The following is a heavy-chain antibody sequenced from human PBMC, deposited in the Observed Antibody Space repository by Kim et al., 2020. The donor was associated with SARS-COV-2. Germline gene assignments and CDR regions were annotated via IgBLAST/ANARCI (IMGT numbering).Heavy chain of an antibody. CDR3: AKSETYYYGSGSPKYGMDV. CDR1: GFTFSSYA. CDR2: ISGSGGST. J-gene: IGHJ6*02. Sequence: GGSLRLSCAASGFTFSSYAMSWVRQAPGKGLEWVSAISGSGGSTYYADSVKGRFTISRDNSKNTLYLQMNSLRAEDTAVYYCAKSETYYYGSGSPKYGMDVWGQGTTVTVSS. D-gene: IGHD3-10*01. V-gene: IGHV3-23*01.